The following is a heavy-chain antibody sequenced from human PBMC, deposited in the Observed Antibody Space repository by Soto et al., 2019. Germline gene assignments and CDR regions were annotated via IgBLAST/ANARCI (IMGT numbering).Heavy chain of an antibody. CDR3: ARYYDSSGPDL. CDR2: IPPTTTPM. V-gene: IGHV3-48*01. Sequence: PGGSLRLSCTASGFTFSTYSMVWVRQAPGKGLEWLSYIPPTTTPMYYADSVKGRFTTSRDNAKNSLYLQMNSLRAEDTAVYYCARYYDSSGPDLWGRGTRVTVSS. CDR1: GFTFSTYS. D-gene: IGHD3-22*01. J-gene: IGHJ2*01.